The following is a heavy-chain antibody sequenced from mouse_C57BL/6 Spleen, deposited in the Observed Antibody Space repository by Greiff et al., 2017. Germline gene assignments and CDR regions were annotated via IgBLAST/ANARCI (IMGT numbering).Heavy chain of an antibody. Sequence: QVQLQQPGAELVMPGASVKLSCKASGYTFNSYWMHWVKQRPGQGLEWIGEMEPSDSYTNYNQKFKGKSTLTVDKSSSTAYMQLSSLTSEDSAVYYCALGGLRRWSPFADWGQGTLVTVSA. D-gene: IGHD2-2*01. CDR3: ALGGLRRWSPFAD. V-gene: IGHV1-69*01. CDR1: GYTFNSYW. J-gene: IGHJ3*01. CDR2: MEPSDSYT.